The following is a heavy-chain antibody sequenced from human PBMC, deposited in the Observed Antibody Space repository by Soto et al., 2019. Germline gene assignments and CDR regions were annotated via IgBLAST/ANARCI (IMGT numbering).Heavy chain of an antibody. V-gene: IGHV4-59*01. CDR2: IFYTGST. J-gene: IGHJ5*02. D-gene: IGHD2-21*01. CDR1: GGSISRYF. CDR3: AHFSDLEWFDP. Sequence: QVQLQESGPGLVRPSETLSLTCTVSGGSISRYFWSWIRQSPGKGLEWIGYIFYTGSTTYNPSLKSRVTISIDTSKNQFSLKLSSLTAAGTAVYYCAHFSDLEWFDPWGQGTLVTVSS.